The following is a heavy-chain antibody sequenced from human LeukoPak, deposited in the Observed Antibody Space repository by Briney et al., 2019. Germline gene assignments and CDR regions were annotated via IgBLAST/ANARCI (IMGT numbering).Heavy chain of an antibody. V-gene: IGHV4-59*01. J-gene: IGHJ3*02. CDR2: IYYSGST. Sequence: PSETLSLTCTVSGGSISSYYWSWIRQPPGKGLEWIGYIYYSGSTNYNPSLKSRVTISVDTSKNQFSLKLSSVTAADAAVYYCARDDGGNSSAFDIWGQGTMVTVSS. CDR3: ARDDGGNSSAFDI. D-gene: IGHD4-23*01. CDR1: GGSISSYY.